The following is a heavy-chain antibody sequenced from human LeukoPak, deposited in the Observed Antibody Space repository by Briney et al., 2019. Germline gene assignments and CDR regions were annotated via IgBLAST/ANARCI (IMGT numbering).Heavy chain of an antibody. CDR3: ARSSGTGTFSY. CDR2: IYYSGST. J-gene: IGHJ4*02. Sequence: PSETLSLTCTVSGGSISSSSYYWGWIRQPPGKGLEWIGSIYYSGSTYYNPSLKSRVTISVDTSKNHFSLKMSPVTAADTAVYYCARSSGTGTFSYWGQGTLVTVSS. CDR1: GGSISSSSYY. D-gene: IGHD6-25*01. V-gene: IGHV4-39*02.